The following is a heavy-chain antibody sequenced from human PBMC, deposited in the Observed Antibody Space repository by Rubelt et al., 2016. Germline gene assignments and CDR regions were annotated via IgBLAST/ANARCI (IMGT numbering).Heavy chain of an antibody. CDR2: ISGSSGST. Sequence: EVQLLESGGGLVQPGGSLRLSCAASGFTFSAYAMTWVRQAPGKGLEWVSHISGSSGSTYYADSVKGRFTISRDNSRNRLYLQMNSLRAEDTAVDYCAKDRGGSDYAGHYWGQGTLVTVSS. CDR1: GFTFSAYA. V-gene: IGHV3-23*01. J-gene: IGHJ4*02. CDR3: AKDRGGSDYAGHY. D-gene: IGHD1-26*01.